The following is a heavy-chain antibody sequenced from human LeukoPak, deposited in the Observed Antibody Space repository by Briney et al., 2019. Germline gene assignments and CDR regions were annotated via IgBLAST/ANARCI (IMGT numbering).Heavy chain of an antibody. V-gene: IGHV1-69*05. Sequence: VASVKVSCKASGGSFNSYGINWVRQAPGQGLEWMGGIIPVFGTTSYAQKFQGRVTITTDESTSTAYMELSSLTSEDTAVYYCARALGVVVLGYYFDFWGQGTLVTVSS. CDR2: IIPVFGTT. D-gene: IGHD3-22*01. CDR1: GGSFNSYG. CDR3: ARALGVVVLGYYFDF. J-gene: IGHJ4*02.